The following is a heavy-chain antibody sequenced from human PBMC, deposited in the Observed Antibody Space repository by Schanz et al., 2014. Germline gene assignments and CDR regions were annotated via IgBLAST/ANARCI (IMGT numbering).Heavy chain of an antibody. V-gene: IGHV4-4*07. J-gene: IGHJ5*02. CDR3: ARTRTTGTTFTWFDP. Sequence: QVQLQESGPGLVKPSETLSLTCTVSGASISFYDWNWIRQSPGKGLEWIGRIYTSGSTNYNPSLKSRATMTVDTSKTQFSLRLSSVTAADTAVYYCARTRTTGTTFTWFDPWGQGTLVTVSS. CDR1: GASISFYD. D-gene: IGHD1-1*01. CDR2: IYTSGST.